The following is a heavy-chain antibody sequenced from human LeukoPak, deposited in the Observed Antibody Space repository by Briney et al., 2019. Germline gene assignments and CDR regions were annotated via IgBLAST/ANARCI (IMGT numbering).Heavy chain of an antibody. CDR1: GFTFSSYG. V-gene: IGHV3-30*18. Sequence: PGGSLRLSCAASGFTFSSYGMHWVRQAPGKGLEWVAVISYDGSNKYYADSVKGRFTISRDYSKNTLYLQMNSLRAEETAVYYCAKPVGVMAYFDYWGQGTLVTVSS. J-gene: IGHJ4*02. D-gene: IGHD3-10*01. CDR3: AKPVGVMAYFDY. CDR2: ISYDGSNK.